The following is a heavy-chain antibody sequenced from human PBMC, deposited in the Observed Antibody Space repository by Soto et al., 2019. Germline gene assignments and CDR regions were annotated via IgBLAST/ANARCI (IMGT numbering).Heavy chain of an antibody. J-gene: IGHJ3*01. CDR1: EFTFRSYW. D-gene: IGHD1-7*01. CDR3: ARSVPGTYGSFDL. CDR2: ISGDGSST. V-gene: IGHV3-74*03. Sequence: EVQLADSGGGLVQPGGSLRLSCAASEFTFRSYWMHWVRQSPGKGLVWVSRISGDGSSTTYADSVKGRFTISRDNAKNTGYLQINSLGAEDTAVYECARSVPGTYGSFDLWGQGTMVTVSS.